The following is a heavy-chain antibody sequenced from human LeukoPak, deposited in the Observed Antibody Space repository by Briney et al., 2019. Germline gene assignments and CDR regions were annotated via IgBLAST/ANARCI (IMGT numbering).Heavy chain of an antibody. J-gene: IGHJ4*02. CDR2: ISDSSTTI. Sequence: PGGSLRLSCAASGFTFSSYNMNWVRQAPGKGLEWVSYISDSSTTIYYADSVKGRFTISRDNAKNSLYLQMNSLRAEDTAVYYCAREGPLQYYYDSSGYYPYYFDYWGQGTLVTVSS. V-gene: IGHV3-48*01. D-gene: IGHD3-22*01. CDR1: GFTFSSYN. CDR3: AREGPLQYYYDSSGYYPYYFDY.